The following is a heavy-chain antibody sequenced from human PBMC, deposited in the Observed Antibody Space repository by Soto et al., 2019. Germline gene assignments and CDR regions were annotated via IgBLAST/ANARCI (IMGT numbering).Heavy chain of an antibody. Sequence: PGGSLRLSCAASGFTFSSYGMHWVRQAPGKGLEWVAVIWYDGSNKYYADSVKGRFTISRDNSKNTLYLQMNSLRAEDTAVYYCARGGGWWDSNYGMAVWGKGTTVTVS. CDR1: GFTFSSYG. CDR2: IWYDGSNK. V-gene: IGHV3-33*01. J-gene: IGHJ6*04. D-gene: IGHD2-15*01. CDR3: ARGGGWWDSNYGMAV.